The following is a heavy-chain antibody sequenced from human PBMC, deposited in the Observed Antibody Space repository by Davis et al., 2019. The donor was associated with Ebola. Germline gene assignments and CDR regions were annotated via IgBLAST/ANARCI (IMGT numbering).Heavy chain of an antibody. V-gene: IGHV4-4*02. Sequence: SETLSLTCTVSGASISSNDWWSWVRQPPGKGLEWIAEIHHSGSANYNPSLKSRITISLDNSKNDFSLKLTSVTAADTAVYYCARRGGFSYGEPNWFDPWGQGTLVTVSS. CDR1: GASISSNDW. CDR2: IHHSGSA. D-gene: IGHD5-18*01. CDR3: ARRGGFSYGEPNWFDP. J-gene: IGHJ5*02.